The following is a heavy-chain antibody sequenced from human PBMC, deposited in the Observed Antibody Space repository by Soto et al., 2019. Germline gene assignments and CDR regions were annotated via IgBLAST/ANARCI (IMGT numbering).Heavy chain of an antibody. CDR2: IYYSGST. CDR3: ARGSTVTDYYYYGMDV. V-gene: IGHV4-59*01. Sequence: QVQLQESGPGLVKPSETLSLTCTVSGGSISSYYWSWIRQPPGKGLGWLGYIYYSGSTNYNPSLKWRVTISVDTSKNQFSLQLSSVTAADTAVYYCARGSTVTDYYYYGMDVWGQGTTVTISS. J-gene: IGHJ6*02. D-gene: IGHD4-4*01. CDR1: GGSISSYY.